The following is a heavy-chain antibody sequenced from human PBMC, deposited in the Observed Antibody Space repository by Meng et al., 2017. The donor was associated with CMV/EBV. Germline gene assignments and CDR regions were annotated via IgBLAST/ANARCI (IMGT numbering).Heavy chain of an antibody. Sequence: GESLKISCAASGFTFSSYWMSWVRQAPGKGLEWVANIKQDGSEKYYVDSVKGRFTISRDNAKNSLYLQMNSLRAEDTAVYYCARDRWVFYGSGSYYLYYYYGMDVWGQGTTVTVSS. CDR2: IKQDGSEK. CDR1: GFTFSSYW. CDR3: ARDRWVFYGSGSYYLYYYYGMDV. J-gene: IGHJ6*02. V-gene: IGHV3-7*01. D-gene: IGHD3-10*01.